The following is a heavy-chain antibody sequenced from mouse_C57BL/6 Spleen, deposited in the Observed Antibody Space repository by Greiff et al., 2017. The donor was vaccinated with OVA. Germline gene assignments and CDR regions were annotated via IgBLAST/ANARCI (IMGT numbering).Heavy chain of an antibody. J-gene: IGHJ3*01. V-gene: IGHV1-80*01. D-gene: IGHD2-5*01. CDR3: ARSVYSNWFAY. Sequence: VQLQESGAELVKPGASVKISCKASGYAFSSYWMNWVKQRPGKGLEWIGQIYPGDGDTNYNGKFKGKATLTADKSSSTAYMQLSSLTSEDSAVYFCARSVYSNWFAYWGQGTLVTVSA. CDR1: GYAFSSYW. CDR2: IYPGDGDT.